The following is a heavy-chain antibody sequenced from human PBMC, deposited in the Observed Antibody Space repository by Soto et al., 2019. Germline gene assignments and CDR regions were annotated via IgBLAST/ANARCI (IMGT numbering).Heavy chain of an antibody. J-gene: IGHJ3*02. D-gene: IGHD2-2*01. CDR1: GGSISSSNW. CDR3: ARGIPLGYCSSTSCYEAFDI. V-gene: IGHV4-4*02. CDR2: IYHSGST. Sequence: SETLSLTCAVSGGSISSSNWWSWVRQPPGKGLEWIGEIYHSGSTNYNPSLKSRVTISVDKSKNQFSLKLSSVTAADTAVYYCARGIPLGYCSSTSCYEAFDIWGQGTMVTVSS.